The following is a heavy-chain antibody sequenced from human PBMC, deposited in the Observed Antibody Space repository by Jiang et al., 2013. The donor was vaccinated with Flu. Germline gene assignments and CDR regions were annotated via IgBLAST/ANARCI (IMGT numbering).Heavy chain of an antibody. CDR3: ARGGALYGDGVLAFDY. CDR1: GGSISSGGYS. CDR2: IYQSGSS. J-gene: IGHJ4*02. D-gene: IGHD4-17*01. V-gene: IGHV4-30-2*01. Sequence: GSGLVKPSQTLSLTCAVSGGSISSGGYSWSWIRQPPGKGLQWIGYIYQSGSSYYNPSLKSRVTLSVDNSKNDFSLRLTSVTAADMAVYYCARGGALYGDGVLAFDYWGLGALVTVSS.